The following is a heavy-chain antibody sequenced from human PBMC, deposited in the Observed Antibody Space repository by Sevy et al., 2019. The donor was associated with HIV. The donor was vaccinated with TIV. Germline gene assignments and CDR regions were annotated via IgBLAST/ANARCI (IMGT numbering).Heavy chain of an antibody. CDR2: IYHSGTT. J-gene: IGHJ5*02. Sequence: SETLSLTCAVSGDSISSHNWWSWVRQPPGKGLEWIGEIYHSGTTNYNPSLRRRATILLDKSKNHFSLNMNSVTAADTAVYSCATVFYRRKANWFDTWGQGTLVTVSS. CDR3: ATVFYRRKANWFDT. V-gene: IGHV4-4*02. CDR1: GDSISSHNW.